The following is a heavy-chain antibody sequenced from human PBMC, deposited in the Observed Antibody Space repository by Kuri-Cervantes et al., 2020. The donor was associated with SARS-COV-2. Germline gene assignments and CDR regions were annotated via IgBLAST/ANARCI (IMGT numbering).Heavy chain of an antibody. Sequence: GSLRLSCAASGFTFSDYYMSWIRQAPGKGLEWVSYISSSSSYTNYADSVKGRFTISRDNAKNSLYLQMNSLRAEDTAVYYCAVIQNSGSYSTRSSYFDYWGQGTLVTVSS. V-gene: IGHV3-11*03. CDR3: AVIQNSGSYSTRSSYFDY. J-gene: IGHJ4*02. CDR2: ISSSSSYT. D-gene: IGHD1-26*01. CDR1: GFTFSDYY.